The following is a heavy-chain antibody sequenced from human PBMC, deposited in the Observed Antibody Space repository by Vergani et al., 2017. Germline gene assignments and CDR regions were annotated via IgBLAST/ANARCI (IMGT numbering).Heavy chain of an antibody. CDR2: IHTNGVI. V-gene: IGHV4-61*02. D-gene: IGHD2-15*01. CDR3: AGGNPYVDFDI. J-gene: IGHJ3*02. Sequence: QVQLQESGPGLVKPSQTLSLTCTVSAGSFNSGSYYWSWLRQPAVKLLEWIGRIHTNGVIHYNPSLNSRATISVDTSRNQISLKLTSVTATDTAIYFCAGGNPYVDFDIWGQGTMITVSS. CDR1: AGSFNSGSYY.